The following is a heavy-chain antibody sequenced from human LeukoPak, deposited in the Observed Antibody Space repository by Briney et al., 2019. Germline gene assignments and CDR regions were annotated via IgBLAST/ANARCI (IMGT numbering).Heavy chain of an antibody. Sequence: GGSLRLSCAASGFTFSSYAMHWVRQAPGKGLEWVAVISYDGSSKYYADSVKGRFTISRDNSKNTLYLQMNSLRAEDTAVYYCARDPYASGWPDYWGQGTLVTVSS. CDR1: GFTFSSYA. J-gene: IGHJ4*02. CDR2: ISYDGSSK. CDR3: ARDPYASGWPDY. D-gene: IGHD6-19*01. V-gene: IGHV3-30*04.